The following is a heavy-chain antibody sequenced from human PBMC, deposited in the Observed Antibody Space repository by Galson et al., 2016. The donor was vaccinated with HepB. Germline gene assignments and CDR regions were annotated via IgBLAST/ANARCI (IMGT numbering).Heavy chain of an antibody. CDR2: ISGTGGTT. J-gene: IGHJ2*01. CDR3: AKGTRSSLVGTNAYFDL. D-gene: IGHD1-7*01. Sequence: SLRLSCAASGFNFSSYAMSWVRQVPGKGLEWVSPISGTGGTTYYADSVKGQFTISRDNSNNTLFLQMNSLRAEDTAVYYCAKGTRSSLVGTNAYFDLWGRGTLVTVSS. CDR1: GFNFSSYA. V-gene: IGHV3-23*01.